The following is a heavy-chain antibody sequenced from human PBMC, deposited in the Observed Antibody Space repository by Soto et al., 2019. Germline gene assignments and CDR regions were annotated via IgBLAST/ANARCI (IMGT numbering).Heavy chain of an antibody. CDR2: IYYTGST. CDR3: ARDSRPSRAVDRHYFAY. Sequence: PSETLSLTCTVSGGSVRSGSYYWSWIRQPPGKGLEWIGYIYYTGSTNYNPSLKSRVTISVDTSKNQFSLKLTSVTAVDTAVYYCARDSRPSRAVDRHYFAYWGQGSLVTGSS. CDR1: GGSVRSGSYY. J-gene: IGHJ4*02. D-gene: IGHD6-19*01. V-gene: IGHV4-61*01.